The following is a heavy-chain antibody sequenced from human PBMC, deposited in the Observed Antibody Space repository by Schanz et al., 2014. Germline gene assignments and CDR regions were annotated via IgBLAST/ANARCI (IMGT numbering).Heavy chain of an antibody. CDR3: AKVRYSSGWRGDYFDE. CDR1: GFIFGSSV. D-gene: IGHD6-25*01. Sequence: EVHLLESGEGLIQPGGSLRLSCAASGFIFGSSVMAWVRQAPGKGLEWVSGITGASDHIDYAESVKGRFTISRDNSKNTLYLQMNSLRAEDTAVYYCAKVRYSSGWRGDYFDEWGQGTLVTVAS. J-gene: IGHJ4*02. V-gene: IGHV3-23*01. CDR2: ITGASDHI.